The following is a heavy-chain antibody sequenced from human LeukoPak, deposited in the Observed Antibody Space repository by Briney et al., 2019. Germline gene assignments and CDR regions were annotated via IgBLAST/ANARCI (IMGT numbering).Heavy chain of an antibody. Sequence: ASVKVSCKASGYTFTSYDINWVRQATGQGLEWMGWMNPNSGNTGHAQKFQGRVTITRNTSISTAYMELSSLRSEDTAVYYCARVVVAAPYYYYMDVWGKGTTVTVSS. J-gene: IGHJ6*03. V-gene: IGHV1-8*03. D-gene: IGHD2-15*01. CDR1: GYTFTSYD. CDR3: ARVVVAAPYYYYMDV. CDR2: MNPNSGNT.